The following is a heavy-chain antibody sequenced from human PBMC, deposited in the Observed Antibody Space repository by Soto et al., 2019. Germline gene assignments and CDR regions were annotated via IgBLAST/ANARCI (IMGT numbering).Heavy chain of an antibody. J-gene: IGHJ5*02. CDR3: TRDASRDSSARGWFDP. D-gene: IGHD6-13*01. Sequence: PGGSLRLSCAASGFTFRSFTMNWVRQAPGKGLEWVPAISSNSAYIYYTDALGGRFTISRDNAKNSLHLQMSSLRAEDTAVYYCTRDASRDSSARGWFDPWGPGTLVTVSS. CDR2: ISSNSAYI. CDR1: GFTFRSFT. V-gene: IGHV3-21*01.